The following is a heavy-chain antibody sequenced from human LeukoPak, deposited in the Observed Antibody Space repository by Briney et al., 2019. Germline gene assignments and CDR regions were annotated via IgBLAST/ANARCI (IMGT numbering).Heavy chain of an antibody. V-gene: IGHV4-34*01. CDR2: INHSGST. J-gene: IGHJ4*02. CDR3: ASFSGSYTYYFDY. CDR1: GGSFSGYY. Sequence: SETLSLTCAVYGGSFSGYYWSWIRQPPGKGLEWIGEINHSGSTNYNPSLKSRVTISVDTSKNQFSLKLSSVTAADTAVYYCASFSGSYTYYFDYWGQGTPVTVSS. D-gene: IGHD1-26*01.